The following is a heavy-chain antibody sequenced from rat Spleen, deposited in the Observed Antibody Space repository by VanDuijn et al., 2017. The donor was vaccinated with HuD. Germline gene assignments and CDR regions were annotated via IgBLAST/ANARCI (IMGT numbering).Heavy chain of an antibody. D-gene: IGHD4-3*01. J-gene: IGHJ3*01. CDR3: TSPYNSGQKFPFAY. V-gene: IGHV5-31*01. CDR2: ITYDGTGT. Sequence: EVQLVESGGGLVQPGGSLKLSCVASGFTFNNYWMTWIRQVPGKGLEWVASITYDGTGTNYRDSVRGRFTISRDIAESTLHLQMDSLRSEDTATYYCTSPYNSGQKFPFAYWGQGTLVTVSS. CDR1: GFTFNNYW.